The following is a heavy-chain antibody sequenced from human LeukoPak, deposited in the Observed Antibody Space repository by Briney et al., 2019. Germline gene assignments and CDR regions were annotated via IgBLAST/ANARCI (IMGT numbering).Heavy chain of an antibody. CDR2: ISYDGSNK. CDR3: ARDLIVVTTQFDP. J-gene: IGHJ5*02. CDR1: GFTFSSYA. V-gene: IGHV3-30*04. Sequence: GGSLRLSCAASGFTFSSYAMHWVRQAPGKGLEGVAVISYDGSNKYYADSVKGRFTISRDNSKNTLYLQMNSLRAEDTAVYYCARDLIVVTTQFDPWGQGTLVTVSS. D-gene: IGHD2-2*01.